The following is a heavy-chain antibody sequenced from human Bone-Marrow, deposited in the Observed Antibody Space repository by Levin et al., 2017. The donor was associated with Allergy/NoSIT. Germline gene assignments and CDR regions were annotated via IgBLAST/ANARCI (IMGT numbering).Heavy chain of an antibody. D-gene: IGHD2/OR15-2a*01. J-gene: IGHJ6*02. V-gene: IGHV3-30*18. CDR2: ISYNGSNK. CDR1: GFTFSSYG. CDR3: AKGGQLYYYAYYGMDV. Sequence: PGGSLRLSCAASGFTFSSYGMHWVRQAPGKGLEWVALISYNGSNKYYADSVRGRFTISRDNSKNTLYMQMNSLRAEDTAVYYCAKGGQLYYYAYYGMDVWGQGTTVTVSS.